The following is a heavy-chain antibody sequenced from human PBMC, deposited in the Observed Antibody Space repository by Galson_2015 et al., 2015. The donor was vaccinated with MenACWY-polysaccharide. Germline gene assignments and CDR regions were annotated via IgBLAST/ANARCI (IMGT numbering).Heavy chain of an antibody. CDR1: GDKFSTYD. V-gene: IGHV1-8*01. J-gene: IGHJ4*02. D-gene: IGHD3-16*01. CDR2: MIPDSGNT. CDR3: TRIIARQPTFVDF. Sequence: SVKVSCKASGDKFSTYDINWVRQASGQGLEWMGWMIPDSGNTGYAQKFQGRAAMTTDTATSTAYMELRMLKYEDTAFYYCTRIIARQPTFVDFWGQGALVSVS.